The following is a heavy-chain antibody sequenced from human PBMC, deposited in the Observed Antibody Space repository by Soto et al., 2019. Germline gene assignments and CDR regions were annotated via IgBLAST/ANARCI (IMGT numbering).Heavy chain of an antibody. CDR2: IYAGGNT. Sequence: GSLRLSCAASGFSVTSNYMTWVRQAPGKGLECVSVIYAGGNTYYPDSVKGRFTISSDNSKNTLFLQMNNLRAEDTAVYYCARVTTFYDILTSSYALNYFDYWGQGTRVTVSS. J-gene: IGHJ4*02. D-gene: IGHD3-9*01. CDR1: GFSVTSNY. CDR3: ARVTTFYDILTSSYALNYFDY. V-gene: IGHV3-53*01.